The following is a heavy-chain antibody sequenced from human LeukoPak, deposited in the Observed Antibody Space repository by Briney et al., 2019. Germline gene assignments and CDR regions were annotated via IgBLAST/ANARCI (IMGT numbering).Heavy chain of an antibody. D-gene: IGHD3-10*01. V-gene: IGHV3-7*01. CDR2: IKQDGSEK. CDR1: GFTFSSYW. J-gene: IGHJ6*03. Sequence: PGGSLRLSCAASGFTFSSYWMSWVRQAPGKGLEWVANIKQDGSEKYYVDSVKGRFTISRDNAKNSLYLQMNSLRAEDTAVYYCARVFGANTMGYYYYYMDVWGKGTTVTVSS. CDR3: ARVFGANTMGYYYYYMDV.